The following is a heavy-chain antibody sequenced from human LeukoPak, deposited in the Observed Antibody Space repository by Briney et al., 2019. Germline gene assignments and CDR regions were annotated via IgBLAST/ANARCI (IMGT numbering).Heavy chain of an antibody. CDR1: GGSISSTNW. CDR3: AREGGPFRPLDY. D-gene: IGHD2/OR15-2a*01. Sequence: SDTLSLTCGVSGGSISSTNWWTWVRPPPGTGLEWIGEVNVLGNTNYNPSLESRVTRSSDKSENHVSLKLTSVTAADTAVYYCAREGGPFRPLDYSGQGTLVTVSS. J-gene: IGHJ4*02. V-gene: IGHV4/OR15-8*02. CDR2: VNVLGNT.